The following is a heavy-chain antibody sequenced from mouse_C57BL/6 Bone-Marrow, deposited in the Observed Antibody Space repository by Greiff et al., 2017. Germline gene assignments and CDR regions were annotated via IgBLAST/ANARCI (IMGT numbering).Heavy chain of an antibody. D-gene: IGHD2-1*01. CDR1: GFTFSSYA. J-gene: IGHJ4*01. Sequence: DVHLVESGGGLVKPGGSLKLSCAASGFTFSSYAMSWVRQTPEKRLEWVATISDGGSYTYYPDNVKGRFTISRDNAKNNLYLQMSHLKSENTAMYYCAREGNYVFYCAMDYWGQGTSVTVSS. V-gene: IGHV5-4*01. CDR2: ISDGGSYT. CDR3: AREGNYVFYCAMDY.